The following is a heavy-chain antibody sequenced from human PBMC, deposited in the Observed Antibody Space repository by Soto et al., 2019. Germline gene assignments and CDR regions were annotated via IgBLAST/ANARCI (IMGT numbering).Heavy chain of an antibody. D-gene: IGHD2-15*01. V-gene: IGHV3-33*01. Sequence: XGSLILSCAAAGFTFSRQAMHWVRQAPGMGLDWVAVIWYHGVDKYYADSVKGRFTISRDNSKNTVYLQMNSLRGEDTAVYYCATGFLGLCTGGNCPLDYSGQGSLVTVSS. J-gene: IGHJ4*02. CDR3: ATGFLGLCTGGNCPLDY. CDR2: IWYHGVDK. CDR1: GFTFSRQA.